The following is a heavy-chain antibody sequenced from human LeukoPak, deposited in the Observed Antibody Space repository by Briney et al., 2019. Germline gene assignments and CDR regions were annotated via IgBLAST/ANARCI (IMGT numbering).Heavy chain of an antibody. V-gene: IGHV5-51*01. CDR1: GYSSTSYW. Sequence: GESLNISCKGSGYSSTSYWIGWVRQIPGKRLERMGIIYPGDSDTRYSPSFQGQVTISADKSISTAYLQWSSLKASDTAMYYWARLPSAAGTWWFDPWGQGTLVTVSS. J-gene: IGHJ5*02. CDR2: IYPGDSDT. D-gene: IGHD6-13*01. CDR3: ARLPSAAGTWWFDP.